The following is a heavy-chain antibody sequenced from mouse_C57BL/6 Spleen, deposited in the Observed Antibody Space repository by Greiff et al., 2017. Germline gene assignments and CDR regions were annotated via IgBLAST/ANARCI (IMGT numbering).Heavy chain of an antibody. D-gene: IGHD2-2*01. CDR3: VVCDGCEAGLAY. CDR1: GYSFTDYN. J-gene: IGHJ3*01. Sequence: EVKVMESGGGLVQPGASLKISCKASGYSFTDYNMNWVRQTPGKSLEWIGVINTNDGSTSYNYKFTGKVTLTVDQSTSTAYMQLISLTSEDAAVYDYVVCDGCEAGLAYWGQGTLVTVSA. V-gene: IGHV1-39*01. CDR2: INTNDGST.